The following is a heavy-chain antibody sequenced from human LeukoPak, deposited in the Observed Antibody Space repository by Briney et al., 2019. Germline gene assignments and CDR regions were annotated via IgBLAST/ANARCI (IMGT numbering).Heavy chain of an antibody. J-gene: IGHJ4*02. Sequence: GGSLRLSCAASGFTFSSYGMHWVRQAPGKGLEWVAVISYDGNIKYSADSVKGRFTISRDNSKNTLYLQMNSLRAEDTAVYYCARAFSYDIFDYWRQGTLVTVSS. CDR3: ARAFSYDIFDY. CDR1: GFTFSSYG. CDR2: ISYDGNIK. V-gene: IGHV3-30*03. D-gene: IGHD3-9*01.